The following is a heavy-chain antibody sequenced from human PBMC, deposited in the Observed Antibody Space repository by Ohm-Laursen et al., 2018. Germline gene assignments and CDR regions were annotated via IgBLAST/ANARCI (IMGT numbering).Heavy chain of an antibody. CDR2: ISAYSGNT. J-gene: IGHJ5*02. Sequence: ESSVKVSCKASGYTFTSYGISWVRQAPGQGLEWMGWISAYSGNTNYAQKLQGRVTMTTDTSTSTAYMELRSLRSDDTAVYYCARGYADSRDNWFDPWGQGTLVTVSS. CDR1: GYTFTSYG. V-gene: IGHV1-18*01. CDR3: ARGYADSRDNWFDP. D-gene: IGHD3-22*01.